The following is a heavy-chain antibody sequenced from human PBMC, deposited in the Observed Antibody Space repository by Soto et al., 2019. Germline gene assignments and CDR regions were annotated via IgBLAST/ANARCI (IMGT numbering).Heavy chain of an antibody. J-gene: IGHJ4*01. CDR3: ARSGYSSSDFEH. Sequence: SDTLSLTCNVSQGSVSSDPYYWTLIRQHPGEGLEWIGYIYYRGQTYYNPSLKSRVSISIDTSKNQFSLRLNSVTAADTAVYYCARSGYSSSDFEHWGQGTLVTVSS. CDR2: IYYRGQT. V-gene: IGHV4-31*03. D-gene: IGHD6-13*01. CDR1: QGSVSSDPYY.